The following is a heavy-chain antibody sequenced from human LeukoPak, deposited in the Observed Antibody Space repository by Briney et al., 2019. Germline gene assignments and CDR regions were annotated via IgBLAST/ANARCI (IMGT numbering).Heavy chain of an antibody. CDR1: GGSFSGYY. D-gene: IGHD5-24*01. V-gene: IGHV4-34*01. Sequence: SETLSLTCAVYGGSFSGYYWSWIRQPPGNGLEWIGEINHSGSTNYNPSLKSRVTISVDTSKNQFSLKLSSVTAADTAVYYCARGSRDGYNFGHAFDIWGQGTMVTVSS. CDR3: ARGSRDGYNFGHAFDI. CDR2: INHSGST. J-gene: IGHJ3*02.